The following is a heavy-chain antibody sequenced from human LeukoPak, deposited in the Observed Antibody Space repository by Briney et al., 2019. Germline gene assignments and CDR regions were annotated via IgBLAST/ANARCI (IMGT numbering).Heavy chain of an antibody. Sequence: PGGSLRLSCAASGFIFSNYIMTRVRQAPGKGLGWVSYISSDSDTIYYADSVKGRFTISRDNAKNSLYLQLNSLRAKDTALYYCARPKFCTGGACFFDQWGQGTLVTVSS. J-gene: IGHJ4*02. CDR1: GFIFSNYI. CDR3: ARPKFCTGGACFFDQ. V-gene: IGHV3-48*01. D-gene: IGHD2-8*02. CDR2: ISSDSDTI.